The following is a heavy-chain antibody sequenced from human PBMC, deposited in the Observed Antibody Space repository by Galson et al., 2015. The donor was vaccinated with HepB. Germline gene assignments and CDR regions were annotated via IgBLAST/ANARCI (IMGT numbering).Heavy chain of an antibody. J-gene: IGHJ6*02. V-gene: IGHV1-69*13. CDR2: IIPIFGTA. Sequence: SVKVSCKASGGTFSSYAISWVRQAPGQGLEWMGGIIPIFGTANYAQKFQGIVTITADESTSTAYMELSSLRSEDTAVYYYASPTQFTIFGVVNCGMDVWGQGTTVTVSS. D-gene: IGHD3-3*01. CDR1: GGTFSSYA. CDR3: ASPTQFTIFGVVNCGMDV.